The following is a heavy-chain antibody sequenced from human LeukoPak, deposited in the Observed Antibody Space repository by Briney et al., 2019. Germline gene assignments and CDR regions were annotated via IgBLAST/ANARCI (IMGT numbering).Heavy chain of an antibody. V-gene: IGHV4-39*01. CDR3: ARQLVLLWFGGLVDY. J-gene: IGHJ4*02. CDR1: GGSISSSSYY. CDR2: IYYSGST. D-gene: IGHD3-10*01. Sequence: SETLSLTCTVSGGSISSSSYYWGWIRQPPGKGLEWIGSIYYSGSTYYNPSLKSRVTISVDTSKNQFSLKLSSVTAADTAVYYCARQLVLLWFGGLVDYWGQGTLVTVSS.